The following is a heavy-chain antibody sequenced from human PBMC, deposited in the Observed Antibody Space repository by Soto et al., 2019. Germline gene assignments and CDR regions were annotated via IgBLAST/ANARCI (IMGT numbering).Heavy chain of an antibody. Sequence: SETLSLTCAVYGGSFSGYYWSWIRQPPGKGLEWIGEINHSGSTNYNPSLKSRVTISVDTSKNQFSLKLSSVTAADTAVYYCAGPYSSSSADYYYYGIDVWGQGTTVTVSS. CDR1: GGSFSGYY. CDR3: AGPYSSSSADYYYYGIDV. D-gene: IGHD6-6*01. CDR2: INHSGST. J-gene: IGHJ6*02. V-gene: IGHV4-34*01.